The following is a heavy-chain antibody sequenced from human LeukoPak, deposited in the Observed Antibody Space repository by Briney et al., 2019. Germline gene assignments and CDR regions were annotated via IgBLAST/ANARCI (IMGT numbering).Heavy chain of an antibody. J-gene: IGHJ4*02. CDR2: IYYSGST. V-gene: IGHV4-59*01. Sequence: SETLSLTCTVSGGSISSYYWSWIRQPPGKGLEWIGYIYYSGSTNYNPSLKSRVTISVDMSKNQFSLKLSSVTAADTAVYYCASYSPQATYYYGSGGDYFDYWGQGTLVTVSS. CDR1: GGSISSYY. D-gene: IGHD3-10*01. CDR3: ASYSPQATYYYGSGGDYFDY.